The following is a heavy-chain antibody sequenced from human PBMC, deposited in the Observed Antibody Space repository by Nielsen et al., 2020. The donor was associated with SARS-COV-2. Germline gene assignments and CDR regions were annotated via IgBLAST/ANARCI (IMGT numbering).Heavy chain of an antibody. CDR3: ARVNEYSSGWYFVDY. CDR1: GGSISSYY. D-gene: IGHD6-19*01. CDR2: IYYSGST. J-gene: IGHJ4*02. V-gene: IGHV4-59*01. Sequence: SETLSLTCAVSGGSISSYYWSWIRQPPGKGLEWIGYIYYSGSTSYNPSLKSRVTISLDTSKNQFSLKLSSVTAADTAVYYCARVNEYSSGWYFVDYWGQGTLVTVSS.